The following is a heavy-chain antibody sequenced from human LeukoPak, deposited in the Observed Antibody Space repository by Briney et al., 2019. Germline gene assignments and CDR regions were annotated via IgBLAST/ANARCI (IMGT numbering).Heavy chain of an antibody. J-gene: IGHJ3*02. Sequence: PGGSLRLSCAASGFTFDDYTMHWVRQVPGKGLEWVSLISWDGDSTYYADSVKGRFTISRDNSKNPLYLQMNSLRTEDTALYYCAKGLRPGGNDAFDIWGQGTMVTVSS. CDR3: AKGLRPGGNDAFDI. CDR1: GFTFDDYT. V-gene: IGHV3-43*01. D-gene: IGHD4-17*01. CDR2: ISWDGDST.